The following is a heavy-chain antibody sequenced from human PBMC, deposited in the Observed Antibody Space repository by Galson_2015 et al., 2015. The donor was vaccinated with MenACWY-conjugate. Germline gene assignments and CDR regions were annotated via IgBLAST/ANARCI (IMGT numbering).Heavy chain of an antibody. D-gene: IGHD3-3*01. CDR1: GYTFTAYY. CDR2: INPNSGDT. Sequence: SVKVSCKASGYTFTAYYMHWVRQAPGQVLEWMGRINPNSGDTNYAQKFQGWVTMTRDTSISTAYMELRRLRYEDTAVYYCARERSSWSGWFDPWGQGTPVTVSS. J-gene: IGHJ5*02. V-gene: IGHV1-2*04. CDR3: ARERSSWSGWFDP.